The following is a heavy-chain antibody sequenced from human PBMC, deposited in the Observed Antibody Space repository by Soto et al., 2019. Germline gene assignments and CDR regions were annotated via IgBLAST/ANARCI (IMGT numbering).Heavy chain of an antibody. D-gene: IGHD2-15*01. CDR2: IIPIFGTA. CDR3: ARPGRGYCSGGSCYDAFDI. V-gene: IGHV1-69*13. CDR1: GCTFSSYA. Sequence: SVKVSCKASGCTFSSYAISWVRQAPGQGLEWMGGIIPIFGTANYAQKFQGRVTITADESTSTAYMELSSLRSEDTAVYYCARPGRGYCSGGSCYDAFDIWGQGTMVTVSS. J-gene: IGHJ3*02.